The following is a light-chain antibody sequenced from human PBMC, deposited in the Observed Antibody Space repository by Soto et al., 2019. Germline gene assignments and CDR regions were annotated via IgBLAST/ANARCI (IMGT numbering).Light chain of an antibody. CDR1: QSVRSSY. V-gene: IGKV3-20*01. CDR3: QHYDSSPSFT. Sequence: EIVLTQSPGTLSLSPGERATLSCRASQSVRSSYVAWYQQKHGQAPRLLMYGASTRATGIPDRFSGSGSGTDFSLTISRLEPEDFAVYYCQHYDSSPSFTFGPGTKVDIK. CDR2: GAS. J-gene: IGKJ3*01.